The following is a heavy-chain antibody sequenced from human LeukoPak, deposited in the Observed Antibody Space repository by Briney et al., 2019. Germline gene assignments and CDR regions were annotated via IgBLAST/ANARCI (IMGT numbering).Heavy chain of an antibody. V-gene: IGHV5-51*01. D-gene: IGHD3-22*01. CDR1: GYSFTSYW. CDR2: IYPGGSDT. J-gene: IGHJ6*03. Sequence: GESLKISCKGSGYSFTSYWIGWVRQMPGKGLERMGIIYPGGSDTRYSPSFQGQVTIPADKSISTAYLQWSSLKASDTAMYYCARTYYYDSSGYYSDYYYYYMDVWGKGTTVTVSS. CDR3: ARTYYYDSSGYYSDYYYYYMDV.